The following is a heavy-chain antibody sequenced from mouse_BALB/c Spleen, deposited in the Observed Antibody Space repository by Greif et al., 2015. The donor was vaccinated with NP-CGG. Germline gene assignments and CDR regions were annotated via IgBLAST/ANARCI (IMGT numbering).Heavy chain of an antibody. V-gene: IGHV1S127*01. D-gene: IGHD2-4*01. CDR2: IDPSDSET. Sequence: VQLQQSGPQLVRPGASVKISCKASGYSFTSYWMHWVKQRPGQGLEWIGMIDPSDSETRLNQKFKDKATLTVDKSSSTAYMQLSSPTSEDSAVYYCARYYDYDGAWFAYWGQGTLVTVSA. CDR3: ARYYDYDGAWFAY. CDR1: GYSFTSYW. J-gene: IGHJ3*01.